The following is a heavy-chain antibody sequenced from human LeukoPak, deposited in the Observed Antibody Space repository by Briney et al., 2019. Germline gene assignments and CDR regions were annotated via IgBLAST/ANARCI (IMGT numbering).Heavy chain of an antibody. Sequence: SETLSLTHTVSGGSISSSSYYWGWIRQPPGKGLEWIGSIYYSGSTYYNPSLKSRVTISVDTSKNQLSLKLSSVTAADTAVYYWVSDGHNNWFDPCGQGTLVTVSS. CDR3: VSDGHNNWFDP. V-gene: IGHV4-39*07. CDR2: IYYSGST. CDR1: GGSISSSSYY. J-gene: IGHJ5*02.